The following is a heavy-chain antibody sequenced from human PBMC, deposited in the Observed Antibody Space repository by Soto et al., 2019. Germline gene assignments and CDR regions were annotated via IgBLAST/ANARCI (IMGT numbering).Heavy chain of an antibody. J-gene: IGHJ1*01. Sequence: GESLKISCQGSGYTFSNNWISWVRQKPGKGLEWMGKIDPSGSYTDYSPSFQGQVTISADKSISTAYLQWSSLKASDTAMYYCARREYSSFSAEYFQHWGQGTLVTVSS. CDR2: IDPSGSYT. CDR3: ARREYSSFSAEYFQH. V-gene: IGHV5-10-1*04. D-gene: IGHD6-6*01. CDR1: GYTFSNNW.